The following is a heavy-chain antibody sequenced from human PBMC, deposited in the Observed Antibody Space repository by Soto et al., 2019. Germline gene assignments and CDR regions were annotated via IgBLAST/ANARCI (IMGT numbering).Heavy chain of an antibody. V-gene: IGHV1-69*12. D-gene: IGHD6-19*01. Sequence: QVQLVQSGAEVKKPGSSVKVSCKASGGTFSSYAISWVRQAPGQGLEWMGGIIPIFGTANYAQKFQGRVTXXAXEXXSTDYMELSSLRSEDTAVYYCAWHAGGWSLSGMDVWGQGTTVTVSS. CDR2: IIPIFGTA. CDR3: AWHAGGWSLSGMDV. CDR1: GGTFSSYA. J-gene: IGHJ6*02.